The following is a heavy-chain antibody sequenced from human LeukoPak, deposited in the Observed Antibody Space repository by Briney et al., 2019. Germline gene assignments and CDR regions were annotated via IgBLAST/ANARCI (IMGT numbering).Heavy chain of an antibody. CDR2: ISRTSSDI. CDR1: GFSFSERY. J-gene: IGHJ4*02. D-gene: IGHD2-15*01. CDR3: ARRAGYCSDDICYSGNYFDY. V-gene: IGHV3-11*06. Sequence: GGSLRLSCAASGFSFSERYMTWVRQAPGKGLEWLSYISRTSSDINYADSVKGRFTISRDNAENSLYLQMDSLRVEDTAVYFCARRAGYCSDDICYSGNYFDYWGQGTLVTVSS.